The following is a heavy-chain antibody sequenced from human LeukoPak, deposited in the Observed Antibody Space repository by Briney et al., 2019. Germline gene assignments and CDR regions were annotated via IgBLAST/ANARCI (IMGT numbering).Heavy chain of an antibody. CDR2: IYYSGST. CDR1: GGSISSSSYY. J-gene: IGHJ6*02. CDR3: ARDPHNCNGPSRYYYYGMDV. V-gene: IGHV4-39*02. Sequence: SETLSLTCTVSGGSISSSSYYWAWIRQPPGKGLEWIASIYYSGSTYYNPSLKSRVTISVDTSKKQFSLKLSSVTAADAAVYYCARDPHNCNGPSRYYYYGMDVWGQGTTVTVSS. D-gene: IGHD1-1*01.